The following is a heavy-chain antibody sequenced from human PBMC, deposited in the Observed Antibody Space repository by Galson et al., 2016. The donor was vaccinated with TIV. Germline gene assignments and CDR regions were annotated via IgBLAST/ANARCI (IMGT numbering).Heavy chain of an antibody. CDR3: AKMDSSGLSYARRFDY. CDR1: GFTFGDYF. V-gene: IGHV3-11*01. J-gene: IGHJ4*02. Sequence: SLRLSCAASGFTFGDYFMNWIRQAPGKGLEWVSYSSTSGNTIYYADSVKGRFTISRDNSKSTLYLQLDSLRVEDTAVYYCAKMDSSGLSYARRFDYWGQGTLVTVSS. CDR2: SSTSGNTI. D-gene: IGHD3-22*01.